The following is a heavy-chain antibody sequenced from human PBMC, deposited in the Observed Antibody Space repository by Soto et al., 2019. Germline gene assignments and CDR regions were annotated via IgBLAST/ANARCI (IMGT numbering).Heavy chain of an antibody. CDR3: ASAPRYHVITFGGVIVPKDAFDI. D-gene: IGHD3-16*02. Sequence: QVQLQESGPGLVKPSETLSLTCTVSGGSISNGNYYWSWIRQHPGKGLEWIGSIYYSGSTYHHPSLESRITISGDTSKNQFSLTLSSVTAADTAVYHCASAPRYHVITFGGVIVPKDAFDIWGQGTMVTVSS. CDR2: IYYSGST. V-gene: IGHV4-31*03. J-gene: IGHJ3*02. CDR1: GGSISNGNYY.